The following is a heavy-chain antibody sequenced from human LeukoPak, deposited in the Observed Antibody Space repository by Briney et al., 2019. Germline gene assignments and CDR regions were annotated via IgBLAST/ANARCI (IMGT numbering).Heavy chain of an antibody. CDR2: INSDGSST. V-gene: IGHV3-74*01. CDR3: ARGAVGVVVPAAQARFDP. CDR1: GFTFSSYW. D-gene: IGHD2-2*01. Sequence: GGSLRLSCAASGFTFSSYWMHWVRQAPGKGLVWVSRINSDGSSTTYADSVKGRFTISRDNAKNSLYLQMNSLRAEDTAVYYCARGAVGVVVPAAQARFDPWGQGTLVTVSS. J-gene: IGHJ5*02.